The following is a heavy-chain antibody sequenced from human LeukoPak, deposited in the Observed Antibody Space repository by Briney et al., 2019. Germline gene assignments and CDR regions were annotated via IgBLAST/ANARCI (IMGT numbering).Heavy chain of an antibody. CDR2: IIPIFGTA. CDR1: GYTFTSYG. Sequence: SVKVSCKASGYTFTSYGISWVRQAPGQGLEWMGGIIPIFGTANYAQKFQGRVTITADESTSTAYMELSSLRSEDTAVYYCARHPLGYCSSTSCSDYWGQGTLVTVSS. J-gene: IGHJ4*02. CDR3: ARHPLGYCSSTSCSDY. D-gene: IGHD2-2*01. V-gene: IGHV1-69*13.